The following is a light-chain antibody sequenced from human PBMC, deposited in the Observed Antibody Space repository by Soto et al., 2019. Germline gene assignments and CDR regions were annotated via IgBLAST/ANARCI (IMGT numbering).Light chain of an antibody. CDR1: ESVSSD. V-gene: IGKV3-11*01. CDR3: QQRSDWPWT. J-gene: IGKJ1*01. CDR2: EVS. Sequence: EIVLTQSPATLSLSPGERATLSCRASESVSSDLAWYRQKPGQAPRLLMYEVSTRAAGIPARFSGGGSGTDFTLTIRSLEPEDFAVYYCQQRSDWPWTFGQGTKVDIK.